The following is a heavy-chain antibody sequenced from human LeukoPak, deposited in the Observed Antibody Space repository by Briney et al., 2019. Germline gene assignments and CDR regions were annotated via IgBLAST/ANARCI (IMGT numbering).Heavy chain of an antibody. V-gene: IGHV1-69*01. Sequence: ASVKVSCKASGGTFISYAISWVRQAPGQGLEWMGGIIPIFGTANYAQKFQGRVTITADESTSTAYMELSSLRSEDTAVYYCATGIAAAGIFYYYYMDVWGKGTTVTVSS. D-gene: IGHD6-13*01. CDR3: ATGIAAAGIFYYYYMDV. J-gene: IGHJ6*03. CDR1: GGTFISYA. CDR2: IIPIFGTA.